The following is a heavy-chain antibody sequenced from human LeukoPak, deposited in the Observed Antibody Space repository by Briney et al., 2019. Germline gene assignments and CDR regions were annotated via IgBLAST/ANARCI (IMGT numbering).Heavy chain of an antibody. Sequence: PGGSLRLSCAASGFIFRNYWMHWVRQAPGKGLVWVSRVKGDGSFTDYADSVKGRFTISRDNAKNTLYLQMYSLRAEDTAAYYCVRDGDDYNFDYWGQGSLVTVSS. CDR1: GFIFRNYW. CDR3: VRDGDDYNFDY. D-gene: IGHD5-24*01. J-gene: IGHJ4*02. V-gene: IGHV3-74*01. CDR2: VKGDGSFT.